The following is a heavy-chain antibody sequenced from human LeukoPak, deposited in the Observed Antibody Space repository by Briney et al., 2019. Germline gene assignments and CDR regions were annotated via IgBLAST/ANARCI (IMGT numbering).Heavy chain of an antibody. CDR2: IYPGDSDT. D-gene: IGHD1-26*01. CDR3: ARRDRGSQGNNAFDI. Sequence: KPGESLKISCKGSGYTFATYWIGWVRQMPGEGLEWMVVIYPGDSDTRYSPSFQGHVSISADKSISTAYLQWSSLRASDGAMYYCARRDRGSQGNNAFDIWGQGTMVTVSS. J-gene: IGHJ3*02. CDR1: GYTFATYW. V-gene: IGHV5-51*01.